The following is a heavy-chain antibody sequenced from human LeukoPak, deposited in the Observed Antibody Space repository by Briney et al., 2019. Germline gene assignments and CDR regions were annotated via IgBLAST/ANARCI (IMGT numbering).Heavy chain of an antibody. V-gene: IGHV4-31*03. CDR3: ARGEDYDFRSGYYGGYYFDY. D-gene: IGHD3-3*01. CDR2: IYYSGST. Sequence: SQTLSLTCTVSGGSISSGGYYWSWIRQHPGKGLEWIGYIYYSGSTYYNPSLKSRVTISVDTSKNQFSLKLSSVTAADTAVYCCARGEDYDFRSGYYGGYYFDYWGQGTLVTVSS. J-gene: IGHJ4*02. CDR1: GGSISSGGYY.